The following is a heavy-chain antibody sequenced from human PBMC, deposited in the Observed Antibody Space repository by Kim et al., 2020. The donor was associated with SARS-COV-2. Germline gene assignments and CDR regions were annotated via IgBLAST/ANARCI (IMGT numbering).Heavy chain of an antibody. CDR1: GFTFSSYS. V-gene: IGHV3-21*01. Sequence: GGSLRLSCAASGFTFSSYSMNWVRQAPGKGLEWVSSISSSSSYIYYADSVKGRFTISRDNAKNSLYLQMNRLRAEYTAVYYCEREDTAVRRSYCGQGILVTVSS. D-gene: IGHD5-18*01. J-gene: IGHJ4*02. CDR3: EREDTAVRRSY. CDR2: ISSSSSYI.